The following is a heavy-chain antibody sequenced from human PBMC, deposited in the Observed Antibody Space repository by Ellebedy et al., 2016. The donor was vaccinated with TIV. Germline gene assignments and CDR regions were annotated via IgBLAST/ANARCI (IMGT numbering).Heavy chain of an antibody. CDR1: GGSFTSYY. D-gene: IGHD1-14*01. CDR2: IFMSGST. CDR3: ARLRQSRDRSHWYFDL. V-gene: IGHV4-4*07. Sequence: SETLSLXCTVSGGSFTSYYLSWIRQSAGKGLEWLGRIFMSGSTSYNPSLKTRVTMSVDASTTQLSLNLSSVTAADTAVYFCARLRQSRDRSHWYFDLWGRGTLVTVSS. J-gene: IGHJ2*01.